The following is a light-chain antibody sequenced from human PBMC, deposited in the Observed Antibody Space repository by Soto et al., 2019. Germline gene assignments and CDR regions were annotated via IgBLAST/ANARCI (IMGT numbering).Light chain of an antibody. CDR1: KTINSY. Sequence: DIPMTQPPSPLSASVGDPVTITSRASKTINSYLNWYHQKQGQAPKLLIFVASSLQSGVPSRFSGRGSGTDFTLTISSLEPEDFATYYCQQSYNIPLTFGPGTKVDFK. CDR3: QQSYNIPLT. V-gene: IGKV1-39*01. CDR2: VAS. J-gene: IGKJ3*01.